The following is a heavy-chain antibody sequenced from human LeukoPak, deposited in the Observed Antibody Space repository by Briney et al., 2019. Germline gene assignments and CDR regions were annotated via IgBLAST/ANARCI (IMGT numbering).Heavy chain of an antibody. CDR1: GYTFTRYA. J-gene: IGHJ6*02. CDR3: ASSQPLYYDFWSGYSYTTNYYGMDV. CDR2: INTNTGNP. D-gene: IGHD3-3*01. Sequence: ASVKVSCKASGYTFTRYAMNWVRQAPGQGLEWMGWINTNTGNPTYAQGFTGRFVFSLDTSVSTTYLQISSLKADDTAVYYCASSQPLYYDFWSGYSYTTNYYGMDVWGQGTTVTVSS. V-gene: IGHV7-4-1*02.